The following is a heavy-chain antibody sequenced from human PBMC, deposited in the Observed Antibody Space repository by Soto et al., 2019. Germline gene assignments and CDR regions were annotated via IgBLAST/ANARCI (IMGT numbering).Heavy chain of an antibody. CDR1: GGSFSGYY. CDR2: INHSGST. J-gene: IGHJ4*02. V-gene: IGHV4-34*01. CDR3: ARGRGSSIAARFDY. Sequence: SQTLSLTCAVYGGSFSGYYWSWIRQPPGKGLEWIGEINHSGSTNYNPSLKSRVTISVDTSKNQFSLKLSSVTAADTAVYYCARGRGSSIAARFDYWGQGTLVTVSS. D-gene: IGHD6-6*01.